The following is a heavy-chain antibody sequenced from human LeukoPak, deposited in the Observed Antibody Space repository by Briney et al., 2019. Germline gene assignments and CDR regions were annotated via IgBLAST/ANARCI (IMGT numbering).Heavy chain of an antibody. J-gene: IGHJ4*02. CDR2: IRNDGTHE. D-gene: IGHD3-22*01. CDR3: AKDPENNGYSDGSFDY. CDR1: GFTFNIFG. Sequence: GGSLRLSCTASGFTFNIFGMYWVRQAPGKGLEWVAFIRNDGTHEKYGDSVKGRFTISRDNSKNTLYLLMNSLRGEDTAIYYYAKDPENNGYSDGSFDYWGRGTLVSVSS. V-gene: IGHV3-30*02.